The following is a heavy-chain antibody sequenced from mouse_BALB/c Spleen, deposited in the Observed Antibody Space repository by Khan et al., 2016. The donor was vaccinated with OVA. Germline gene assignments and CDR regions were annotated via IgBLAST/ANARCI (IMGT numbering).Heavy chain of an antibody. CDR1: GFTFGTYT. Sequence: EVELVESGGDLVQPGGSLKLSCAASGFTFGTYTMSWVRQTPEKRLEWVAYISGSGNTFYLDTVKGRLTISRDTGNNTLYLQMSSLTSEDTAMYYCAKSLYYFGSSHLFDYWGQGTTLTVSS. D-gene: IGHD1-1*01. J-gene: IGHJ2*01. CDR2: ISGSGNT. V-gene: IGHV5-12-2*01. CDR3: AKSLYYFGSSHLFDY.